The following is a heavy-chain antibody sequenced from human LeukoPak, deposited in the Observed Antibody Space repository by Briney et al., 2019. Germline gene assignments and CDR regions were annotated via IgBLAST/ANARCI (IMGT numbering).Heavy chain of an antibody. CDR3: ARLVVPAAIHEAENWFDP. J-gene: IGHJ5*02. D-gene: IGHD2-2*02. CDR2: INPSGGST. V-gene: IGHV1-46*01. CDR1: GNTFTSYY. Sequence: PGASVKVSCKASGNTFTSYYIHWVRQAPGQGHEWMGIINPSGGSTSYAQKFQGRVTMTRDTSTSTVYMELSSLRPEDTAVYYCARLVVPAAIHEAENWFDPWGQGTLVTVSS.